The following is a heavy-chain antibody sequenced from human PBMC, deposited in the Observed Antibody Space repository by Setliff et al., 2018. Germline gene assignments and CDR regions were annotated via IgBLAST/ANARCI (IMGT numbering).Heavy chain of an antibody. CDR2: ISAYNGNT. CDR3: ARYITGTTPADY. V-gene: IGHV1-18*04. J-gene: IGHJ4*02. Sequence: KASGYIFNNYFLHWVRQAPGQGLEWMGWISAYNGNTNYAQKLQGRVTMTTDTSTSTAYMELRSLRSDDTAVYYCARYITGTTPADYWGQGTLVTVSS. CDR1: GYIFNNYF. D-gene: IGHD1-7*01.